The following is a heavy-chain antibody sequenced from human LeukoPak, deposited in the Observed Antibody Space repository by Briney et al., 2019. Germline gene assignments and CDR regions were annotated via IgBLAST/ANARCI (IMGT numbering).Heavy chain of an antibody. Sequence: GGSLRLSCAASGFTFSNYGMTWVRQAPGKGLQWVSAIFASGSTTSYADSVKGRFTISRDNSANNLYLQMDSLRTEDTAVYFCVRSVLSWGQGTRVTVSS. J-gene: IGHJ5*02. D-gene: IGHD4/OR15-4a*01. CDR3: VRSVLS. V-gene: IGHV3-23*01. CDR2: IFASGSTT. CDR1: GFTFSNYG.